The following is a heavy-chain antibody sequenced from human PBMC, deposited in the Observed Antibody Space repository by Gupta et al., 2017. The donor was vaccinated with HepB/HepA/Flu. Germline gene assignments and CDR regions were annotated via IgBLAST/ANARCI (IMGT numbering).Heavy chain of an antibody. CDR2: ISSSGSTI. CDR3: ARGVYDSSGYFHY. J-gene: IGHJ4*02. V-gene: IGHV3-48*03. D-gene: IGHD3-22*01. CDR1: GFTFSNYE. Sequence: EVQLVESGGGLVQPGGSLRLSCAASGFTFSNYEMNWVRQAPGKGLEWVSYISSSGSTIFYADSVKGRFIISRDNAKNSLFLQMSSLRAEDTAVYYCARGVYDSSGYFHYWGQGTLVTVSS.